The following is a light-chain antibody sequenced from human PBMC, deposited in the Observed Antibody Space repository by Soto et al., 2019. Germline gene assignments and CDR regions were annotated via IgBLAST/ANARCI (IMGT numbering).Light chain of an antibody. CDR2: EVI. CDR3: CSYAGSRVYV. V-gene: IGLV2-23*02. CDR1: SSDVGTFNL. J-gene: IGLJ1*01. Sequence: QSVLTQVASVSGSPGQSITISCTGTSSDVGTFNLVSWYQQHPGKAPRLMIYEVIKRPSGVSNRFSGSKSGNTASLTISGLQAEGEADYYCCSYAGSRVYVFGTGTKVTVL.